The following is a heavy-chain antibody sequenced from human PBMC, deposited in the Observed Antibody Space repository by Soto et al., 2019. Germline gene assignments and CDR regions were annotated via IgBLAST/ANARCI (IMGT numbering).Heavy chain of an antibody. CDR2: IYSGGST. CDR1: GFTFSSNY. V-gene: IGHV3-66*01. Sequence: GGSLRLSCAASGFTFSSNYMSWVRQAPGKGLEWVSVIYSGGSTYYADSVKGRFTISRDNSKNTLYLQMNSLRAEDTAVYYCAPYYYGPRGYYYYMDVWGKGTTVTVSS. CDR3: APYYYGPRGYYYYMDV. D-gene: IGHD3-10*01. J-gene: IGHJ6*03.